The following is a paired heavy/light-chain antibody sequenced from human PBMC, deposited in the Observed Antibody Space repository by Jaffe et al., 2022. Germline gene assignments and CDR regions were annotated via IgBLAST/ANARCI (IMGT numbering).Light chain of an antibody. Sequence: EIVLTQSPGTLSLSPGERATLSCRASQSVSSSYLAWYQQKPGQAPRLLIYGASSRATGIPDRFSGSGSGTDFTLTISRLEPEDFAVYYCQQYGSSQITFGPGTKVDIK. CDR3: QQYGSSQIT. CDR1: QSVSSSY. CDR2: GAS. J-gene: IGKJ3*01. V-gene: IGKV3-20*01.
Heavy chain of an antibody. D-gene: IGHD3-10*01. CDR2: IYYSGST. Sequence: QVQLQESGPGLVKPSETLSLTCTVSGGSISSYYWSWIRQPPGKGLEWIGYIYYSGSTNYNPSLKSRVTISVDTSKNQFSLKLSSVTAADTAVYYCARVNYYGSGSYPLAYYYYYMDVWGKGTTVTVSS. V-gene: IGHV4-59*01. CDR1: GGSISSYY. J-gene: IGHJ6*03. CDR3: ARVNYYGSGSYPLAYYYYYMDV.